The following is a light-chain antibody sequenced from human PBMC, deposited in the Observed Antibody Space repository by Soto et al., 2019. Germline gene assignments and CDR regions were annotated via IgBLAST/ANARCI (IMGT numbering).Light chain of an antibody. J-gene: IGKJ2*01. V-gene: IGKV3-20*01. Sequence: EVVLTQSPGTLSLSPGERATLSCRAGQHINIACMAWYQQKPGQAPRLLIYGAFNRATGIPDRFSGSGFGTDFTLTISRLEPEDFAVYYCQQFRNSSYTFGQGTKLEI. CDR3: QQFRNSSYT. CDR1: QHINIAC. CDR2: GAF.